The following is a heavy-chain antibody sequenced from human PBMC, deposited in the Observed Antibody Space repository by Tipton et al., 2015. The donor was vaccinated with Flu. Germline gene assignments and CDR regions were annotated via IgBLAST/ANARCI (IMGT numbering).Heavy chain of an antibody. Sequence: QLVQSGGGLVQPGGSLRLSCAVSGFTFSSYEINWVRQAPGKGLEWVSYITSSGNTISYADSVRGRFTISRDNTKKSLYLQLNSLRVEDTAIYYCATLTGDDYWGQGILVTVSS. CDR1: GFTFSSYE. J-gene: IGHJ4*02. CDR2: ITSSGNTI. D-gene: IGHD7-27*01. CDR3: ATLTGDDY. V-gene: IGHV3-48*03.